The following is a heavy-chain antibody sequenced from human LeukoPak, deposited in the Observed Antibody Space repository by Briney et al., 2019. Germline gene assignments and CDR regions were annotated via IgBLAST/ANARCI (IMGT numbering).Heavy chain of an antibody. D-gene: IGHD3-22*01. CDR1: GYTFTSYY. CDR3: ARGGYYYDSSGYYTPFDY. V-gene: IGHV1-46*01. Sequence: ASVKVSCKASGYTFTSYYMHWVRQAPGQGLEWMGIINPSGGSTSYAQKFQGRVTMTRDMSTSTVYMELSSLRSEDTAVYYCARGGYYYDSSGYYTPFDYWGQGTLVTVSS. J-gene: IGHJ4*02. CDR2: INPSGGST.